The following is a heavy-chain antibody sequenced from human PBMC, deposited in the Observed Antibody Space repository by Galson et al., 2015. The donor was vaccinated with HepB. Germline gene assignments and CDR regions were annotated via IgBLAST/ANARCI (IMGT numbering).Heavy chain of an antibody. J-gene: IGHJ6*03. CDR3: ARLGNKGYCSGGSCYSASYYYMDV. CDR2: INTNTGNP. CDR1: GYTFTSYA. V-gene: IGHV7-4-1*02. D-gene: IGHD2-15*01. Sequence: SVKVSCKASGYTFTSYAMNWVRQAPGQGLEWMGWINTNTGNPTYAQGFTGRFVFSLDTSVSTAYLQVSSLKAEDTAVYYCARLGNKGYCSGGSCYSASYYYMDVWGKGTTVTVSS.